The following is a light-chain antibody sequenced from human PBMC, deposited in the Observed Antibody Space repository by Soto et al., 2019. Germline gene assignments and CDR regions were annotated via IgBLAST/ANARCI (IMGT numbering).Light chain of an antibody. J-gene: IGKJ5*01. CDR3: QQYSTYPWST. CDR2: DAS. CDR1: KNINTW. Sequence: DIQLTQSPSTLSASVGDTVPSTRRSSKNINTWVAWYQQKPGKAPKLLIYDASSLESGVPSRVSGSGSGTEFTLTISTLQPDDLATYYCQQYSTYPWSTFGQGTRLEI. V-gene: IGKV1-5*01.